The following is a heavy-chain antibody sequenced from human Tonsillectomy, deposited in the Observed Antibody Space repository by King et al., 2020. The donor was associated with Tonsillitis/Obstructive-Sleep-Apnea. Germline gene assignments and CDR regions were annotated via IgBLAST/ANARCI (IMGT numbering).Heavy chain of an antibody. J-gene: IGHJ4*02. D-gene: IGHD6-13*01. CDR3: ARGGGFSSSWEIDY. CDR1: GFTFSSYA. CDR2: ISYDGSNK. V-gene: IGHV3-30*04. Sequence: QLVQSGGGVVQPGRPLRLSCAASGFTFSSYAMHWVRQAPGKGLEWVAVISYDGSNKYYADSVKGRFTISRDNSKNTLYLQMNSLRPEDTAVYYCARGGGFSSSWEIDYWGQGTLVTVSS.